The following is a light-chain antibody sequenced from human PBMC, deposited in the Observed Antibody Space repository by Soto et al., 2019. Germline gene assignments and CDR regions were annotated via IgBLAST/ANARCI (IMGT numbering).Light chain of an antibody. CDR3: ISYTSSSPV. J-gene: IGLJ2*01. CDR1: SSDVGGYNY. CDR2: DVS. Sequence: QSVLTQPASVSGSPGQSITISCTGTSSDVGGYNYVSWYQQHPGKAPKLMIYDVSNRPSGVSNRFSGSKSGNTASLTISGLKAEDEAEYYFISYTSSSPVFGGGTKLTVL. V-gene: IGLV2-14*01.